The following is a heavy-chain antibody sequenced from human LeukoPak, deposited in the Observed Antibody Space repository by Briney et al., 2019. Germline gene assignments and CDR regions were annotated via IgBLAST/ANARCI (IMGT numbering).Heavy chain of an antibody. V-gene: IGHV3-53*01. Sequence: PPGGSLRLSCVASGFTVSSNYMSWVRQAPGKGLEWVSVIYSAGSTYYADSVKGRFTISRDNSKNSLFLQMHSLRADDTAVYYCARDLATDDAFDVWGQGTMVTVSS. D-gene: IGHD5-12*01. CDR3: ARDLATDDAFDV. CDR1: GFTVSSNY. J-gene: IGHJ3*01. CDR2: IYSAGST.